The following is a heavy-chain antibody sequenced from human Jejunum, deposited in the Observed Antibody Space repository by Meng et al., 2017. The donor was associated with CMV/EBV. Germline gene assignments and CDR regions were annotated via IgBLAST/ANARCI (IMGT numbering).Heavy chain of an antibody. V-gene: IGHV3-20*03. CDR2: INWNGGTT. CDR1: GFRFDDHG. Sequence: VVSGFRFDDHGMSWVRQAPGKGLEWVSGINWNGGTTAYADSVKGRFTVSRDNAKNSLYLQMHSLRAEDTALYYCARDISFYGLDVWGQGTTVTVSS. CDR3: ARDISFYGLDV. J-gene: IGHJ6*02.